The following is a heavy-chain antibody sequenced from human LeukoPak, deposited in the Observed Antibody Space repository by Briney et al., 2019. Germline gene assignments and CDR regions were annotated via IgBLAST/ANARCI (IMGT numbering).Heavy chain of an antibody. CDR1: GGSISSYF. D-gene: IGHD3-10*01. CDR3: ARDDADVYGRAFDY. V-gene: IGHV4-4*07. J-gene: IGHJ4*02. CDR2: IHASGTT. Sequence: SETLSLTCNVSGGSISSYFWTWIRQPAGKGLEWIGRIHASGTTNYYSSLKSRVSMSVDTSKNQFSLKLTSVTAADTAVYFCARDDADVYGRAFDYWGQGTLVSVSS.